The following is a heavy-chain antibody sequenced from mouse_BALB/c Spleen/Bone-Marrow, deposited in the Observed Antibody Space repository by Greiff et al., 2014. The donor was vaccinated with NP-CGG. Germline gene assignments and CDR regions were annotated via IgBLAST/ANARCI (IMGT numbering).Heavy chain of an antibody. V-gene: IGHV1-47*01. CDR1: GFTFTTYH. CDR3: ERRDGGYFDY. J-gene: IGHJ2*01. D-gene: IGHD1-1*02. Sequence: VQLQQSGAGLVKPGASVKLSCKAFGFTFTTYHMDWVKQNPGKSLEWIGTFHHYNSDTYYNEKFKGKAKMTVEKSMSTVYLEHSGLSSDDSAVYYCERRDGGYFDYWGQGTTVTVSS. CDR2: FHHYNSDT.